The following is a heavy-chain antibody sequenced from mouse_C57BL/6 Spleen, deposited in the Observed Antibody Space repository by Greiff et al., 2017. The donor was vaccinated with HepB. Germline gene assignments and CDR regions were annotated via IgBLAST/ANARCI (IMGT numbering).Heavy chain of an antibody. V-gene: IGHV5-9*01. CDR3: ARRHCGSSSRYWYFDV. CDR1: GFTFSSYT. Sequence: EVMLVESGGGLVKPGGSLKLSCAASGFTFSSYTMSWVRQTPEKRLEWVATISGGGGNTYYPDSVKGRFTISRDNAKNTLYLQMSSLRSEDTALYYWARRHCGSSSRYWYFDVWGTGTTVTVSS. CDR2: ISGGGGNT. J-gene: IGHJ1*03. D-gene: IGHD1-1*01.